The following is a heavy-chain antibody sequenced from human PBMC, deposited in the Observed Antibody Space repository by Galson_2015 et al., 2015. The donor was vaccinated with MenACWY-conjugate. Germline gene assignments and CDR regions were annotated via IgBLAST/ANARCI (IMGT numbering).Heavy chain of an antibody. V-gene: IGHV3-74*01. CDR2: IKAGGSFS. J-gene: IGHJ4*02. CDR3: ARDNNWSFDS. D-gene: IGHD1-1*01. CDR1: GFTSNNYW. Sequence: SLRLSCAASGFTSNNYWMHWVRQPPGKGLEWISYIKAGGSFSNYADSVKGRFTIPTDNAKNMVYLQMDGLGDEDTAVYFCARDNNWSFDSWGQGTLVTVSS.